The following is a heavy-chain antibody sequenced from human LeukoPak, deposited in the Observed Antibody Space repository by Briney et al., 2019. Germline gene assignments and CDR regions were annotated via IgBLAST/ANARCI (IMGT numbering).Heavy chain of an antibody. CDR2: ISGSGGST. D-gene: IGHD1-26*01. V-gene: IGHV3-23*01. CDR3: AKGGQVGATRGGHFDY. CDR1: GFTFSSYA. Sequence: GGSLRLSCAASGFTFSSYAMSWVRQAPGKGLEWVSAISGSGGSTYYADSVKGRFTISRDNSKNTLYLQMNSLRAEDTAVYYCAKGGQVGATRGGHFDYWGQGTLVTVSS. J-gene: IGHJ4*02.